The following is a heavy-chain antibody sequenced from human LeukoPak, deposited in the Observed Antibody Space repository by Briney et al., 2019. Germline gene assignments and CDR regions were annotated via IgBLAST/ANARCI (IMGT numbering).Heavy chain of an antibody. CDR1: GGSISSGSYY. V-gene: IGHV4-61*02. CDR2: IYTSGST. J-gene: IGHJ4*02. Sequence: PSQTLSLTXTVSGGSISSGSYYWSWIRQPAGNGLEWIGRIYTSGSTNYNPSLKSRVTISVDTSKNQFSLKLSSVTAADTAVYYCARGVISSWSYYFDYWGQGTLVTVSS. D-gene: IGHD6-13*01. CDR3: ARGVISSWSYYFDY.